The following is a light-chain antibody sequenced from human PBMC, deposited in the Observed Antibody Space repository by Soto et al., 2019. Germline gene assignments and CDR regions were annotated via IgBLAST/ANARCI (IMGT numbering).Light chain of an antibody. V-gene: IGKV1-33*01. Sequence: DIQMTQSPSSLSASVGDRVTITCQASQDISNYLNWYQQKPGKAPKLLLYDASNLETGVRSRFSGSGSGTDFTFNISSLQPEDIATYYCQQYDNLPMYTFGQGNKLEIK. J-gene: IGKJ2*01. CDR2: DAS. CDR3: QQYDNLPMYT. CDR1: QDISNY.